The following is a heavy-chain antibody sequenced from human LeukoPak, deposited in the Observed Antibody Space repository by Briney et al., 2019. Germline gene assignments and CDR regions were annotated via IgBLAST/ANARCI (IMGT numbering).Heavy chain of an antibody. J-gene: IGHJ4*02. CDR3: ASAMWGSPCTCHDY. CDR1: GFTFSNVW. CDR2: IRKATEGGAT. D-gene: IGHD3-16*01. V-gene: IGHV3-15*01. Sequence: GGSLRLSCAASGFTFSNVWMGWFRQAPGKGLEWVGRIRKATEGGATDYAAPVQGRFTISRDDSSNTLYLQMNGLKTEDTAVYFCASAMWGSPCTCHDYWGQGTLVTVSS.